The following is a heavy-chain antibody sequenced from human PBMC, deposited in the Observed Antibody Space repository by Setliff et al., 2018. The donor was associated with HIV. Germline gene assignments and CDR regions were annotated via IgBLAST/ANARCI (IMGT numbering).Heavy chain of an antibody. V-gene: IGHV3-11*06. CDR2: ISTDFSHT. D-gene: IGHD3-9*01. J-gene: IGHJ6*03. Sequence: PGGSLRLSCAASGFKLSDYYMTWIRQSPGKGLEWVSDISTDFSHTKYRESVKGRFTISRDDRKRSLYLQMNGLRAEDTAIYYCARVQCPHYDVLTSYYGRKLYYYYMDVWGKGTTVTVSS. CDR3: ARVQCPHYDVLTSYYGRKLYYYYMDV. CDR1: GFKLSDYY.